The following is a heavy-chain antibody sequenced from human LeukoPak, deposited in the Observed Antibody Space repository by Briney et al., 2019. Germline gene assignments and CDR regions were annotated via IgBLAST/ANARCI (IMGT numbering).Heavy chain of an antibody. Sequence: PSETLSLTCTVSGASTSVYYWSWIRQSAGKGLEWIGRISSSGNTNYNPSLKSRVTMSVETSKNQISLKVTSVTAADTAMYYCASDRPHSASYYHYWGQGTLVTVSS. J-gene: IGHJ4*02. CDR2: ISSSGNT. D-gene: IGHD1-26*01. V-gene: IGHV4-4*07. CDR3: ASDRPHSASYYHY. CDR1: GASTSVYY.